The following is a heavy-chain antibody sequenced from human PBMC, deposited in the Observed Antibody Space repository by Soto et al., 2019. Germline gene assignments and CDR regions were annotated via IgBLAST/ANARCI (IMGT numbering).Heavy chain of an antibody. Sequence: QVQLVQSGAEVKRPGSSVKVSCKASGDTFSFYSINWVRQAPGLGLEWMGRVNPILSMSNYAQRFQGRVTMTADKSTSTAYMDLSGRRSEDTAMYYCATSYGSGYRAFDYWGQGALVTVSS. D-gene: IGHD3-10*01. CDR1: GDTFSFYS. V-gene: IGHV1-69*04. J-gene: IGHJ4*02. CDR2: VNPILSMS. CDR3: ATSYGSGYRAFDY.